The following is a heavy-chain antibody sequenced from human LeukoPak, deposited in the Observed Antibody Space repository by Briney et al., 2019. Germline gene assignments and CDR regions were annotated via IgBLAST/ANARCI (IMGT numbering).Heavy chain of an antibody. CDR1: GFTFSSYS. D-gene: IGHD3-3*01. CDR3: ARVPFGFLEWLPLDY. V-gene: IGHV3-48*02. Sequence: PGGSLRLSCAASGFTFSSYSMNWVRQAPGKGLEWVSYISSSSSTIYYADSVKGRFTISRDNAKNSLYLQMNSLRDEDTAVYYCARVPFGFLEWLPLDYWGQGTLVTVSS. J-gene: IGHJ4*02. CDR2: ISSSSSTI.